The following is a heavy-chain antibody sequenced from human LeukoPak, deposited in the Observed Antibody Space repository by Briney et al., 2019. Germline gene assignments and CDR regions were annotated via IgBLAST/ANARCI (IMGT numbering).Heavy chain of an antibody. J-gene: IGHJ4*02. V-gene: IGHV1-2*02. Sequence: GASVKVSCKASGYTFTGYYMHWVRQAPGQGLEWMGWINPNSGGTNYAQKFQGRVTMTRDTSISTAYMELSRLRSDDTAVYYCASSLESVGENWDDYWGQGTLVTVSS. D-gene: IGHD3-10*01. CDR2: INPNSGGT. CDR3: ASSLESVGENWDDY. CDR1: GYTFTGYY.